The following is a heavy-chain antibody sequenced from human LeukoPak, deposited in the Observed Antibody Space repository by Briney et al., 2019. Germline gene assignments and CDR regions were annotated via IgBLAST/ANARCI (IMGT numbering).Heavy chain of an antibody. CDR1: GGTFSSYA. Sequence: VASVKVSCKASGGTFSSYAISWVRQAPGQGLEWMGGIIPIFGTASYARKFQGRVTITTDESTSTAYMELSSLRSEDTAVYYCARDSGNGYDYWGQGTLVTVSS. CDR3: ARDSGNGYDY. J-gene: IGHJ4*02. CDR2: IIPIFGTA. V-gene: IGHV1-69*05. D-gene: IGHD5-18*01.